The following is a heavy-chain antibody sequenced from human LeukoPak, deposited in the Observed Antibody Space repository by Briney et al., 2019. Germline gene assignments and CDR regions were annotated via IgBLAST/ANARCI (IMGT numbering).Heavy chain of an antibody. CDR1: GYTLTELS. Sequence: WASVKVSYKVSGYTLTELSMHWVRQAPGKGLEWMGGFDPEDGETIYAQKFQGRVTMTEDTSTDTAYMELSSLRSEDTAVYYCATDRSRYYYGSGSYPTLFDYRGQGTLVTVSS. J-gene: IGHJ4*02. D-gene: IGHD3-10*01. V-gene: IGHV1-24*01. CDR2: FDPEDGET. CDR3: ATDRSRYYYGSGSYPTLFDY.